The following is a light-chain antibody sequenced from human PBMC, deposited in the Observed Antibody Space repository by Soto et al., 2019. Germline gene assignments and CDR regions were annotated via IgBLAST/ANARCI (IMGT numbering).Light chain of an antibody. V-gene: IGKV1-9*01. Sequence: DIQLTQSPSFLSASVGDRVTITCRASQGVSNYLAWYQQKPGKAPKILIYGASTLQSGVPSRFSGSESGTDFTLTITSLQPEDCATYYCQQTYATPITFGQGTRLEIK. CDR1: QGVSNY. CDR2: GAS. CDR3: QQTYATPIT. J-gene: IGKJ5*01.